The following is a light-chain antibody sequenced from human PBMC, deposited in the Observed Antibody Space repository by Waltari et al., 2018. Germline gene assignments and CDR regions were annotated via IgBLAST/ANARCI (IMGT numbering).Light chain of an antibody. V-gene: IGKV1-5*03. Sequence: DIQMTQSPSTLSASVGDRVTITCRASQNINSWLAWSQQKPGKAPKLLIYKASSLESGVPSRFSGSRSGTEFTLTISSLQPDDFATYYCQQYNSYPYIFGQGTKLEIK. J-gene: IGKJ2*01. CDR1: QNINSW. CDR2: KAS. CDR3: QQYNSYPYI.